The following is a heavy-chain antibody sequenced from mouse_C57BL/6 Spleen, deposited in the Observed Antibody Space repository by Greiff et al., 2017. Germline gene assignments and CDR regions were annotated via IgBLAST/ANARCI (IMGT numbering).Heavy chain of an antibody. CDR2: INPNNGGT. V-gene: IGHV1-26*01. J-gene: IGHJ1*03. CDR1: GYTFTDYY. D-gene: IGHD2-4*01. Sequence: EVQLQQSGPELVKPGASVKISCKASGYTFTDYYMNWVKQSHGKSLEWIGDINPNNGGTSYNQKFKGKATLTVDKSSSTAYMELRSLTSEDSAVYYCARVGLRRGWYFDVWGTGTTVTVSS. CDR3: ARVGLRRGWYFDV.